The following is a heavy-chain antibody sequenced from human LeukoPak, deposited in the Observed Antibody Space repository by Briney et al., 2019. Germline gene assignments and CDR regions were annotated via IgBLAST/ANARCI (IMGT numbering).Heavy chain of an antibody. Sequence: GRSLRLSCAASGFTFDDYAMHWDRQAPGKGLEWVSGISWNSGSIGYADSVKGRFTISRDNAKNSLYLQMNSLRAEDMALYYCAKAQGGSGWYGPNWYFDLWGRGTLVTVSS. J-gene: IGHJ2*01. CDR2: ISWNSGSI. V-gene: IGHV3-9*03. D-gene: IGHD6-19*01. CDR3: AKAQGGSGWYGPNWYFDL. CDR1: GFTFDDYA.